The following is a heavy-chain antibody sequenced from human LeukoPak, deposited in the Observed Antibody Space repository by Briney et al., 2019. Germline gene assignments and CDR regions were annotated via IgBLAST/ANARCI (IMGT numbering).Heavy chain of an antibody. J-gene: IGHJ2*01. CDR2: IYYSGGT. V-gene: IGHV4-39*01. Sequence: PSETLSLTCTVSGGSISSSSYYWGWIRQPPGKGLEWIGSIYYSGGTYYNPSLKSRVTISVDTSKNQFSLKLSSVTAADTAVYYCARRGYSSSWSYWYFDLWGRGTLVTVSS. CDR3: ARRGYSSSWSYWYFDL. CDR1: GGSISSSSYY. D-gene: IGHD6-13*01.